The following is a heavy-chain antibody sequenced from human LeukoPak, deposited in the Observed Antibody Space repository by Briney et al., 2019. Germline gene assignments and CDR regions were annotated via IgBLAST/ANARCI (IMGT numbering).Heavy chain of an antibody. D-gene: IGHD6-6*01. CDR1: GFTSSSYW. CDR2: IKQDGSEK. V-gene: IGHV3-7*01. CDR3: ARDVMYSSSSGSFDY. Sequence: GGSLRLSCAASGFTSSSYWMSWVRQAPGKGLEWVANIKQDGSEKYYVDSVKGRFTISRDNAKNSLYLQMNSLRAEDTAVYYCARDVMYSSSSGSFDYWGQGTLVTVSS. J-gene: IGHJ4*02.